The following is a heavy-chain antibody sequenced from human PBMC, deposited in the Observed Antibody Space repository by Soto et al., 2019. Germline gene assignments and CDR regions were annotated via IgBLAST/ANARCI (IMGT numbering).Heavy chain of an antibody. CDR1: GYTFTSYA. CDR2: INAGNGNT. D-gene: IGHD2-21*02. Sequence: QVQLVQSGAEEKKPGASVKVSCKASGYTFTSYAMHWVRQAPGQRLEWMGWINAGNGNTKYSQKFQGRVTITRDTAASTAYMELSSLRSEDTAVYSCARAWVVVTAPDYWGQGTLVTVSS. J-gene: IGHJ4*02. CDR3: ARAWVVVTAPDY. V-gene: IGHV1-3*05.